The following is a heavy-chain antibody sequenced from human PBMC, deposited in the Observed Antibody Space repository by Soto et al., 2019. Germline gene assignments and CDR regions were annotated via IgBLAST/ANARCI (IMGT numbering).Heavy chain of an antibody. D-gene: IGHD3-16*01. CDR2: IDHSGST. CDR3: ARVEYTYNYRGLDY. CDR1: GGSFRGYY. Sequence: QVQLQQWGTGLLKPSETLSLTCAVYGGSFRGYYWTWIRQPPGKGLEWIGEIDHSGSTNYNPSLKSRVTISVDTCKNQFSLKLASVTAADTAVYYCARVEYTYNYRGLDYWGQGTLVTVSS. V-gene: IGHV4-34*01. J-gene: IGHJ4*02.